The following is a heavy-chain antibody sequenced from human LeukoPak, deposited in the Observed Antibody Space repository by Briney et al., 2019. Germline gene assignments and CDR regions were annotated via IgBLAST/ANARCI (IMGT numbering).Heavy chain of an antibody. CDR1: GYSFTSYW. D-gene: IGHD3-10*01. CDR2: IYPGDSDT. Sequence: GESLKISCQGSGYSFTSYWIGWVRQMPGKGLEWMGIIYPGDSDTRYSPSFQGQVTISADKSISTAYLQWSSLKAPDTAMYYCARQVSDRYGSGSYFYYYGMDVWGQGTTVTVSS. V-gene: IGHV5-51*01. J-gene: IGHJ6*02. CDR3: ARQVSDRYGSGSYFYYYGMDV.